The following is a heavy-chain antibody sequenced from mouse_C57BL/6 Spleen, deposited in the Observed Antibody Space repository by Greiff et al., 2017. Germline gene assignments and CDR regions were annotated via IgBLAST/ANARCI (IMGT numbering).Heavy chain of an antibody. Sequence: VQGVESGPGLVAPSQSLSITCTVSGFSLTSYGVHWVRQPPGKGLEWLVVIWSAGGTTYSSALNSRLSISKDNSKSQVVLKMNSLQTDDTARYYCARHGYGRWYFDVWGTGTTVTVSS. D-gene: IGHD1-1*01. CDR3: ARHGYGRWYFDV. J-gene: IGHJ1*03. CDR1: GFSLTSYG. V-gene: IGHV2-6-1*01. CDR2: IWSAGGT.